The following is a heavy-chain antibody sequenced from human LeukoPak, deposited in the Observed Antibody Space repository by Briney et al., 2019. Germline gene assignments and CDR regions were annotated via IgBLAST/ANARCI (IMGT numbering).Heavy chain of an antibody. V-gene: IGHV4-59*01. Sequence: PSETLSLTCTVSGGSISSYYWSWIRQPPGKGLEGMGYIYYSGSTNYNPSLKSRVTISVDTSKNQSSLQLSSVTAADTAVYYCARDSGGRDAFDIWGQGTMVTVSS. CDR1: GGSISSYY. CDR2: IYYSGST. D-gene: IGHD3-10*01. J-gene: IGHJ3*02. CDR3: ARDSGGRDAFDI.